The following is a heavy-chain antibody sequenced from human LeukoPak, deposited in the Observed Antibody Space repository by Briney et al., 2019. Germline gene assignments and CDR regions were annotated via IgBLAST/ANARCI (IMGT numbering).Heavy chain of an antibody. Sequence: GGSLRLSCEASGFMFRTFGMSWVRQAPGKGLEWVSGINWNGGSTGYADSVKGRFTISRDNAKNFLYLQMNSLRAEDTALYYCAGGDRNGWYFDYWGQGTLVTVSS. CDR3: AGGDRNGWYFDY. V-gene: IGHV3-20*04. D-gene: IGHD6-19*01. CDR1: GFMFRTFG. J-gene: IGHJ4*02. CDR2: INWNGGST.